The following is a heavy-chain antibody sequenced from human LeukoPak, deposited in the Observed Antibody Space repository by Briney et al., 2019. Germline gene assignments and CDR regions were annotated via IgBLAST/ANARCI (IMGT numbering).Heavy chain of an antibody. CDR1: GGSISRYY. J-gene: IGHJ6*02. CDR3: ARDGDYEVAMDV. Sequence: SETLSLTCTVSGGSISRYYWTWIRPPPGKGLEWIGYAYHSGSTKYSTSLRSRVTISVDTSKNQFSLNLRSVTASDTAVYYCARDGDYEVAMDVWGQGTTVIVSS. D-gene: IGHD4-17*01. V-gene: IGHV4-59*12. CDR2: AYHSGST.